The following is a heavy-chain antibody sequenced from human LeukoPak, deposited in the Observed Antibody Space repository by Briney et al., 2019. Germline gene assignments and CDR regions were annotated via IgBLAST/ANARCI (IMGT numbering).Heavy chain of an antibody. V-gene: IGHV3-48*02. D-gene: IGHD4-17*01. CDR1: GFTFSSYS. CDR2: ISSSSSTI. CDR3: ARSGYGDSTDAFDI. J-gene: IGHJ3*02. Sequence: GGSLRLPCAASGFTFSSYSMNWVRQAPGEGLEWVSYISSSSSTIYYADSVKGRFTISRDNAKNSLYLQMHSLRDEDTAVYYCARSGYGDSTDAFDIWGQGTMVTVSS.